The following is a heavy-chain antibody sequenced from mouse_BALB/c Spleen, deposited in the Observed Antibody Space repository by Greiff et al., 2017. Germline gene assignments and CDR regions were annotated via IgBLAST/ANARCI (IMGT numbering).Heavy chain of an antibody. Sequence: VQLQQSGAELVKPGASVKLSCTASGFNIKDTYMHWVKQRPEQGLEWIGRIDPANGNTKYDPKFQGKATITADTSSSTAYLQLSSLTSEDTAVYYCARSLLRGDYAMDYWGQGTSVTVSS. V-gene: IGHV14-3*02. CDR1: GFNIKDTY. J-gene: IGHJ4*01. D-gene: IGHD1-1*01. CDR2: IDPANGNT. CDR3: ARSLLRGDYAMDY.